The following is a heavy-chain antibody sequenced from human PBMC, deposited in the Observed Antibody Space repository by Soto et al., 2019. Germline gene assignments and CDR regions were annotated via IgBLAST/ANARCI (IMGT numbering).Heavy chain of an antibody. V-gene: IGHV1-18*01. J-gene: IGHJ3*02. CDR2: ISAYNGNT. D-gene: IGHD3-22*01. CDR1: GYTFTSYG. Sequence: ASVKVSCKASGYTFTSYGISWVRQAPGQGLEWMGWISAYNGNTNYPQKLQGRVTMTTDTSTSTAYMELRSLRSDDTAVYYCARAPFPYYDSSGTYAFDIWGQGTMVTVSS. CDR3: ARAPFPYYDSSGTYAFDI.